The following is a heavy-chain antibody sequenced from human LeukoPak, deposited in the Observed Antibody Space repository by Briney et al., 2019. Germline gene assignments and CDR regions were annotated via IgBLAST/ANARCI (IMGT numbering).Heavy chain of an antibody. Sequence: SETLSLTCAVYGGSFSGYYWSWIRQPPGKGLEWIGEINHSGSTNYNPSLKSRVTISVDTSKNQFSLKLSSVTAADTAVYYCARLAFRPTFYCSGGSCYSGWFDPWGQGTLVTVSS. D-gene: IGHD2-15*01. CDR3: ARLAFRPTFYCSGGSCYSGWFDP. CDR1: GGSFSGYY. J-gene: IGHJ5*02. V-gene: IGHV4-34*01. CDR2: INHSGST.